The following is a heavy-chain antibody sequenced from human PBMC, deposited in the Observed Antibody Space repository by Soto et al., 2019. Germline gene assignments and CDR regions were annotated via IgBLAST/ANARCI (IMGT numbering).Heavy chain of an antibody. CDR3: ARQSIEASVSDWFDP. V-gene: IGHV4-30-4*01. CDR1: GGSINNGDYY. D-gene: IGHD2-21*01. CDR2: IYYTGGT. Sequence: SETLSLTYPPSGGSINNGDYYWTWIRQPPGKGLEFIGYIYYTGGTSYNPSLRSRLAFSMDTSKNQFSLSLTSVTAADTAVYYCARQSIEASVSDWFDPWGQGLLVTVSS. J-gene: IGHJ5*02.